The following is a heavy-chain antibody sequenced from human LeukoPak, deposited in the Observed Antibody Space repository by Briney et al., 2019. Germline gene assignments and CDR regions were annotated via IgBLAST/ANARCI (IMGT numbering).Heavy chain of an antibody. Sequence: PGRSLRLSCAASGFTFSTFSSYAMSWVRQAPGKGLEWVSVIIRSGGSAYYSDSVKGPFTISRDNSKNTLYLQMNSLRAEDMAVYYCAKPMEDSYYDSSVYYLGGAFDIWGQGTMVTVSS. D-gene: IGHD3-22*01. CDR1: GFTFSTFSSYA. CDR3: AKPMEDSYYDSSVYYLGGAFDI. V-gene: IGHV3-23*01. CDR2: IIRSGGSA. J-gene: IGHJ3*02.